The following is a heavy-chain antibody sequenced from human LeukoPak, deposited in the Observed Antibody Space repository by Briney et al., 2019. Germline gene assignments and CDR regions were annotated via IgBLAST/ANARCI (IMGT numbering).Heavy chain of an antibody. CDR3: ATIGDRRTGELYRIDY. CDR1: GFTFSNYA. D-gene: IGHD7-27*01. Sequence: PGGSLRLSCAASGFTFSNYAMHWVRQAPGKGLEWVAVVAYDGSNKYYADSVKGRFTISRDNSKNTLYLQMNSLRAEDAAKHYCATIGDRRTGELYRIDYWGQGTLVTVSS. J-gene: IGHJ4*02. CDR2: VAYDGSNK. V-gene: IGHV3-30*04.